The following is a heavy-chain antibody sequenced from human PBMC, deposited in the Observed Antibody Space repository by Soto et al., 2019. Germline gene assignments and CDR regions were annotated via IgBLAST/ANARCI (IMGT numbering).Heavy chain of an antibody. Sequence: SETLSLTCTVSGGSITSYYWSWIRQPVGKGLEWIGRMYTSGSTNYNPSLKSRVTMSVDTSKNQVSLRVNSVTAADSAVYYCAREPHTTSLNWFDPWGQGTLVTVSS. D-gene: IGHD2-2*01. CDR2: MYTSGST. CDR1: GGSITSYY. J-gene: IGHJ5*02. V-gene: IGHV4-4*07. CDR3: AREPHTTSLNWFDP.